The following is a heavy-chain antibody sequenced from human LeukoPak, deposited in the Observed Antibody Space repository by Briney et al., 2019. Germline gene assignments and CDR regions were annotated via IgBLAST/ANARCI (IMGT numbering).Heavy chain of an antibody. Sequence: PSETLSLTCTVSGDSISSSSYYWGWVRQPPGKGLEWIGSIYYSGSTYYNPSLKSRVTISVDTSKNQISLKLSSVTAADTAVYYCAKWARSQQLIQYYFDYWGQGTLVTVSS. CDR1: GDSISSSSYY. CDR3: AKWARSQQLIQYYFDY. V-gene: IGHV4-39*01. CDR2: IYYSGST. J-gene: IGHJ4*02. D-gene: IGHD6-13*01.